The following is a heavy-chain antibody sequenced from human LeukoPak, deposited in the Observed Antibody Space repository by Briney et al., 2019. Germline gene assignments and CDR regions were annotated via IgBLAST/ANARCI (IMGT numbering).Heavy chain of an antibody. CDR1: GGSFSGYY. V-gene: IGHV4-34*01. Sequence: SETLSLTCAVYGGSFSGYYWSWIRQPPGKGLEWIGEINHSGSTNYNPSLKSRVTISEDTSKNQFSLKLSSVTAADTAVYYCARLNVSRYYFDYWGQGTLVTVSS. J-gene: IGHJ4*02. CDR2: INHSGST. CDR3: ARLNVSRYYFDY. D-gene: IGHD1-1*01.